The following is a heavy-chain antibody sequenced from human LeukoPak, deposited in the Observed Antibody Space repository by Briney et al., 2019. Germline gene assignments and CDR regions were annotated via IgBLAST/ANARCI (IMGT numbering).Heavy chain of an antibody. CDR1: GLTVSSNY. D-gene: IGHD4-23*01. CDR2: IYSAGSGGSS. J-gene: IGHJ4*02. CDR3: ARSLTTVVTPVPAEFDY. Sequence: QPGGSLRLSCAASGLTVSSNYMSWVRQAPGKGLEWVSVIYSAGSGGSSYYADSVKGRFTVSRDNAKNTLYLQMNSLRAEDTAVYYCARSLTTVVTPVPAEFDYWGQGTLVTVSS. V-gene: IGHV3-66*01.